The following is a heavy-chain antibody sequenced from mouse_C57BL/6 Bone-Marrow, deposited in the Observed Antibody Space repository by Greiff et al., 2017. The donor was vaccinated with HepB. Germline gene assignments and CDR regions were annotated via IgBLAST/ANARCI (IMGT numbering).Heavy chain of an antibody. CDR2: IDPANGNT. D-gene: IGHD3-2*02. Sequence: DVKLQESVAELVRPGASVKLSCTASGFNIKNTYMHWVKQRPEQGLEWIGRIDPANGNTKYAPKFQGKATITADTSSNTAYLQLSSLTSEDTAIYYCARSDSSGPAWFAYWGQGTLVTVSA. CDR1: GFNIKNTY. CDR3: ARSDSSGPAWFAY. V-gene: IGHV14-3*01. J-gene: IGHJ3*01.